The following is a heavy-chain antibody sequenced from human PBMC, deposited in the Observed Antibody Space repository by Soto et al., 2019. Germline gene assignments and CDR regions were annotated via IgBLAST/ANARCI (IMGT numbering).Heavy chain of an antibody. Sequence: QITLKESGPTLVKPTQTLTLTCTFSGFSLSTYGVGVGWIRQPPGKALEWLAIIYWDHDSYFSPSLKERLTISNDTSTNQLVLTMTSMDPVDTATYFCAHFVRTFDVWGHGTVVTVSS. CDR3: AHFVRTFDV. V-gene: IGHV2-5*02. J-gene: IGHJ3*01. CDR2: IYWDHDS. D-gene: IGHD3-10*02. CDR1: GFSLSTYGVG.